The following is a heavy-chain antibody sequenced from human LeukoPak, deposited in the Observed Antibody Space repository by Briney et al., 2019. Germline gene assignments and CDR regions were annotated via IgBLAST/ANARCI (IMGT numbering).Heavy chain of an antibody. CDR3: ARVPTRNYFDY. CDR2: INHSGST. Sequence: SETLSLTCAVYGGSFSGYYWSWIRQPPGKGLEWIGEINHSGSTNYNPSLKSRVTISVDTSKNQFSLKLSSVTAADTAVYYCARVPTRNYFDYWGQGTLVTVSS. CDR1: GGSFSGYY. V-gene: IGHV4-34*01. D-gene: IGHD5-12*01. J-gene: IGHJ4*02.